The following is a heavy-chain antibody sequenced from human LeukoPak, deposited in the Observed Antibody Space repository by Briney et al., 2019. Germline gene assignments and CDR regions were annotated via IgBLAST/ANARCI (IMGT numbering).Heavy chain of an antibody. Sequence: GASVKVSCKASGGTFSSYAISSVRQAPGQGLEWMGGIIPIFGTANYAQKFQGRVTITADESTSTAYMELSSLRSEDTAVYYCAREGPKGRDYWGQGTLVTVSS. V-gene: IGHV1-69*13. J-gene: IGHJ4*02. CDR2: IIPIFGTA. CDR1: GGTFSSYA. CDR3: AREGPKGRDY.